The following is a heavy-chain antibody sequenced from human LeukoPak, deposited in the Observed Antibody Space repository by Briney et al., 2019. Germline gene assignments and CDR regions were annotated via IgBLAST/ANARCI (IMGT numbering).Heavy chain of an antibody. CDR1: GFTVSSNY. D-gene: IGHD6-19*01. CDR3: ARERNLEIAVAGTIFDY. J-gene: IGHJ4*02. CDR2: IYSGGST. Sequence: GGSLRLSCAASGFTVSSNYMGWVRQAPGKGLEWVSVIYSGGSTYYADSVKGRFTISRDNSKNTLYLQMNSLRGEDTAVYYCARERNLEIAVAGTIFDYWGQGTLVTVSS. V-gene: IGHV3-66*01.